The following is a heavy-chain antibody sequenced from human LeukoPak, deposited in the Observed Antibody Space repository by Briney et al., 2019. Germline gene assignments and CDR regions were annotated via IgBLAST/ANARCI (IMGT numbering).Heavy chain of an antibody. V-gene: IGHV1-2*02. CDR1: GYTFTGYY. CDR3: ARGPGRYSYGFYYYYYMDV. Sequence: ASVKASCKASGYTFTGYYMHWVRQAPGQGLEWMGWINPNSGGTNYAQKFQGRVTMTRDTSISTAYMELSRLRSDDTAVYYCARGPGRYSYGFYYYYYMDVWGKGTTVTVSS. D-gene: IGHD5-18*01. CDR2: INPNSGGT. J-gene: IGHJ6*03.